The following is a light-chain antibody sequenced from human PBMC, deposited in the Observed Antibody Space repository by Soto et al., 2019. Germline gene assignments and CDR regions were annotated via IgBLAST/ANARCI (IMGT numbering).Light chain of an antibody. CDR1: QAVNSW. J-gene: IGKJ2*01. CDR3: QQYYAYSYT. Sequence: IQMTQSPSTVSASVGDRVTFTCRARQAVNSWVAWYQHKSGKAPKLLIYRAATLENGVPSRFSGSGSETEFTLTISGLQPDDSGTYYCQQYYAYSYTFGQGTKVEIK. CDR2: RAA. V-gene: IGKV1-5*03.